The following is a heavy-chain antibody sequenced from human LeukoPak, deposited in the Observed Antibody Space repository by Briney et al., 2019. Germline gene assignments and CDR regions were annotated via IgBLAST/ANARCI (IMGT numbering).Heavy chain of an antibody. CDR3: ARGESGNHAGFFDI. J-gene: IGHJ3*02. Sequence: PSETLSLTCAVYGGSFSGYYWSWIRQPPGKGLEWIGEINHSGSTNYSPSLKSRVTISVDTSKNQFSLKLSSVTAAVWAPYYCARGESGNHAGFFDIWGQGKMVTVSS. CDR2: INHSGST. D-gene: IGHD1-14*01. V-gene: IGHV4-34*01. CDR1: GGSFSGYY.